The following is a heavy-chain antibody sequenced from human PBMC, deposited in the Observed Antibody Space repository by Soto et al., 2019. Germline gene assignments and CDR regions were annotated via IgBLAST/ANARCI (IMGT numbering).Heavy chain of an antibody. Sequence: SETLSLTCTVSGGSISSYYWSCIRQPPGKGLEWIGYIYYSGSTNYNPSLKSRVTISVDTSKNQFSLKLSSVTAADTAVYYCARDHYDFWSGYHYYMDVWGKGTTVTV. CDR2: IYYSGST. J-gene: IGHJ6*03. CDR1: GGSISSYY. CDR3: ARDHYDFWSGYHYYMDV. D-gene: IGHD3-3*01. V-gene: IGHV4-59*01.